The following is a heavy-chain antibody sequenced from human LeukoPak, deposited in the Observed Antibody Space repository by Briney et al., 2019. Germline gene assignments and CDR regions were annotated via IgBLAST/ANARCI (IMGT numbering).Heavy chain of an antibody. CDR2: ITSDGSDI. J-gene: IGHJ4*02. D-gene: IGHD2-21*02. V-gene: IGHV3-74*01. Sequence: GSLRLSCAGSGFTFSSYWMHWVRQAPGKGLVWVSRITSDGSDIVYADSVKGRFTISRDNSKNTLYLQMNSLRAEDTAVYYCAKGEVTADYWGQGTLVTVSS. CDR1: GFTFSSYW. CDR3: AKGEVTADY.